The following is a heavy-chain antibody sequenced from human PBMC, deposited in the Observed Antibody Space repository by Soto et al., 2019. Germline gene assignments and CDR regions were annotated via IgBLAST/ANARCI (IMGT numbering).Heavy chain of an antibody. V-gene: IGHV3-66*01. J-gene: IGHJ2*01. Sequence: EVQLVESGGGLVQPGGSLGLTCAASGISASDNNMSWVRQAPGKGLEWVSVIYTSGATFYADSVKGRFTISRDNSKNTVYLQMSTLRADDTAVYYCARRYGDYPSSYFDLWGRGTLVSVSS. CDR1: GISASDNN. D-gene: IGHD4-17*01. CDR3: ARRYGDYPSSYFDL. CDR2: IYTSGAT.